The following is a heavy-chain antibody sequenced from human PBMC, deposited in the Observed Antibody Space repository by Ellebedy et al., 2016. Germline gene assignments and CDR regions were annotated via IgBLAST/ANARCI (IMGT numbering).Heavy chain of an antibody. CDR2: TSSSSSTI. CDR3: ARGMTTVTTVSFDY. V-gene: IGHV3-48*02. J-gene: IGHJ4*02. CDR1: GFTFSSYS. D-gene: IGHD4-17*01. Sequence: GGSLRLXCAASGFTFSSYSMNWVRQAPGKGLEWVSYTSSSSSTIYYADSVKGRFTISRDNAKNSLYLQMNSLRDEDTAVYYCARGMTTVTTVSFDYWGQGTLVTVSS.